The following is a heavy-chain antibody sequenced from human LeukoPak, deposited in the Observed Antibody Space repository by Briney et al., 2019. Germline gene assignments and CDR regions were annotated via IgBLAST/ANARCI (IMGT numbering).Heavy chain of an antibody. V-gene: IGHV3-30*02. J-gene: IGHJ4*02. Sequence: GGSLRLSCAASGFTFSSYGMHWVRQAPGKGLEGVAFIRYDGSNKYYADSVKGRFTISRDNSKNTLYLQMNSMRAEDTAMYYCAKDNGKVLRYFDWSPPADYWGQGTLVTVSS. CDR1: GFTFSSYG. CDR3: AKDNGKVLRYFDWSPPADY. CDR2: IRYDGSNK. D-gene: IGHD3-9*01.